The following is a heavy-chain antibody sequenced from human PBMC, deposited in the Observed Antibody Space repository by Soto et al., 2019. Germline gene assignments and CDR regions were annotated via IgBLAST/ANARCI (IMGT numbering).Heavy chain of an antibody. Sequence: ASVKVSCKDSGDTYTSYGSSWVRQAPGQGLEWMGWISAYNGNTNYAQKLQGRVTMTTDTSTSTAYMELRSLRSDDTAVYYCARPDIRLDAFDIWGQGTMVTVSS. D-gene: IGHD2-2*02. CDR2: ISAYNGNT. CDR3: ARPDIRLDAFDI. CDR1: GDTYTSYG. V-gene: IGHV1-18*01. J-gene: IGHJ3*02.